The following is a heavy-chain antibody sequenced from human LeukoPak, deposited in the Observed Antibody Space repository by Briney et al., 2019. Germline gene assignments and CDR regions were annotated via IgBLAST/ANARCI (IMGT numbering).Heavy chain of an antibody. CDR2: VHYSGST. Sequence: SETLSLTCTVSGGSISSYYWSWIRQPPGKGLEWIGFVHYSGSTHYNPSLKTRVTISLDKSKNQFSLSLSSVTAADTAVYFCARYYYYYMDVWGKGTTVTVSS. CDR3: ARYYYYYMDV. J-gene: IGHJ6*03. CDR1: GGSISSYY. V-gene: IGHV4-59*12.